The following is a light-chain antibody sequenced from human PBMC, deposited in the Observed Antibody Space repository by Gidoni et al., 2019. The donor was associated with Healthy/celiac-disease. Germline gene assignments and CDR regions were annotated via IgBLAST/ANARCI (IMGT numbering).Light chain of an antibody. CDR1: QDISNY. Sequence: DIQMTQSPSSLSASVGDRVTITCQASQDISNYLNWYQQKPGKAHTLLIYDASNLETGVPSRFSGSGSGTDFTFTISSLQAEDIATYYCQQYDNLPFTFGPGTKVEIK. J-gene: IGKJ3*01. CDR2: DAS. V-gene: IGKV1-33*01. CDR3: QQYDNLPFT.